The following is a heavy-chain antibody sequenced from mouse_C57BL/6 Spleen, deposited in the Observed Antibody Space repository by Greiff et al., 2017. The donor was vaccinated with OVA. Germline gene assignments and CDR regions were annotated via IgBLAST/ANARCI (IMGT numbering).Heavy chain of an antibody. CDR1: GYSITSDY. Sequence: EVKLMESGPGLAKPSQTLSLTCSVTGYSITSDYWNWIRKFPGHKLEYMGYISYSGSTHYNPSLKSRISITLDTAKNQYSLQLKSVTTEDTAAYYVARLGTVVAPYRYFDVWGTGTTVTVSS. CDR3: ARLGTVVAPYRYFDV. D-gene: IGHD1-1*01. J-gene: IGHJ1*03. V-gene: IGHV3-8*01. CDR2: ISYSGST.